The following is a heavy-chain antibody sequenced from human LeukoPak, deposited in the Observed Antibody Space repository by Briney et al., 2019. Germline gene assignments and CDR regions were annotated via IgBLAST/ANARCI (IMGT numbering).Heavy chain of an antibody. CDR3: AREGYCSSTSCYGNWFDP. J-gene: IGHJ5*02. V-gene: IGHV4-4*07. Sequence: SETLSLACTVSGGSISSYYWSWIRQPAGKGLEWIGRIYTSGSTNYNPSLKSRVTMSVDTSKNQFSLKLSSVTAADTAVYYCAREGYCSSTSCYGNWFDPWGQGTLVTVSS. D-gene: IGHD2-2*01. CDR1: GGSISSYY. CDR2: IYTSGST.